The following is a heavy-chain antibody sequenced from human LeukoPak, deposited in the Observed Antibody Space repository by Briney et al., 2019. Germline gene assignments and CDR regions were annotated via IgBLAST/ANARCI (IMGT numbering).Heavy chain of an antibody. Sequence: GGSLRLSWAASGFTCSSYAMHWVRQAPGKGLEWVAVISYDGSNKYYADSVKGRFTISRDNSKNTLYLQMNSLRAEDTAVYYCARDGPLAMDNWFDPWGQGTLVTVSS. CDR2: ISYDGSNK. CDR3: ARDGPLAMDNWFDP. D-gene: IGHD5-18*01. V-gene: IGHV3-30-3*01. CDR1: GFTCSSYA. J-gene: IGHJ5*02.